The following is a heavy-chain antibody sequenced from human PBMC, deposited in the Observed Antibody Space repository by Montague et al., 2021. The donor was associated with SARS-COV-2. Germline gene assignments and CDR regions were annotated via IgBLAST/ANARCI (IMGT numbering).Heavy chain of an antibody. CDR2: ISYVGSNK. Sequence: SLRLSCAASGFTFSSYAMHWVRQAPGKGLEWVAVISYVGSNKYYADSVKGRFTISRDNSKNTLYLQMNSLRAEDTAVYYCARDGTVVNAFDIWGQGTMVTVSS. D-gene: IGHD4-23*01. CDR1: GFTFSSYA. V-gene: IGHV3-30-3*01. CDR3: ARDGTVVNAFDI. J-gene: IGHJ3*02.